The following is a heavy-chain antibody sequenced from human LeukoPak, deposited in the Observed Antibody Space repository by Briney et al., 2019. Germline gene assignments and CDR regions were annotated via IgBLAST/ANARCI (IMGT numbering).Heavy chain of an antibody. V-gene: IGHV1-69*01. Sequence: ASVKVSCKAPGGTFSSYAISWVRQAPGQGLEWMGGIIPIFGTANYAQKFQGRVTITADESTSTAYMELSSLRSEDTAVYYCASNAIEGIYCSSTSCYQFQHWGQGTLVTVSS. CDR2: IIPIFGTA. J-gene: IGHJ1*01. D-gene: IGHD2-2*01. CDR1: GGTFSSYA. CDR3: ASNAIEGIYCSSTSCYQFQH.